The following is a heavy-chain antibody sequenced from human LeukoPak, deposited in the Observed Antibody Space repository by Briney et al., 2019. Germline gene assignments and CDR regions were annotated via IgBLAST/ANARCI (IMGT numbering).Heavy chain of an antibody. J-gene: IGHJ6*03. D-gene: IGHD2-8*01. CDR1: GYTFIGYY. Sequence: ASVKVSCKASGYTFIGYYMFWVRQTPGQGLEWMGWINPKSGGTKYAQKFQGRVTMTRDTSISTAYIELSRLRSEDMAVYYCVRGVPGVYFYYYMDVWGKGTTVTVSS. V-gene: IGHV1-2*02. CDR2: INPKSGGT. CDR3: VRGVPGVYFYYYMDV.